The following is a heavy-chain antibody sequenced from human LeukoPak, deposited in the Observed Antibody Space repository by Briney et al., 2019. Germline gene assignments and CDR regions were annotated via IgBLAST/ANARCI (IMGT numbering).Heavy chain of an antibody. J-gene: IGHJ4*02. CDR3: AKGATILVRWERGYDY. D-gene: IGHD3-9*01. CDR1: GFTFSSYA. Sequence: GGSLRLSCAASGFTFSSYAMSWVRQAPGKGLEWVSAISGSGGSTYYADSVKGRFTISRDNSKNTLYLQMNSLRAEDTAVYYCAKGATILVRWERGYDYWGQGTLVTVSS. V-gene: IGHV3-23*01. CDR2: ISGSGGST.